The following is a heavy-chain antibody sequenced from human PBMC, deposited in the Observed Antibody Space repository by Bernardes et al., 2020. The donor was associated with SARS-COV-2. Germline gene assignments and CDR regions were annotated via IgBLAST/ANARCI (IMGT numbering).Heavy chain of an antibody. D-gene: IGHD2-2*01. V-gene: IGHV1-8*01. CDR1: GYTFTSYD. J-gene: IGHJ5*02. CDR2: MNPNSGNT. CDR3: ARVRGAGGGSSTSFNWFDP. Sequence: ASVKVSCKASGYTFTSYDINWVRQATGQGLEWMGWMNPNSGNTGYAQKFQGRVTMTRNTSISTAYMELSSLRSEDTAVYYCARVRGAGGGSSTSFNWFDPWGQGILVTVSS.